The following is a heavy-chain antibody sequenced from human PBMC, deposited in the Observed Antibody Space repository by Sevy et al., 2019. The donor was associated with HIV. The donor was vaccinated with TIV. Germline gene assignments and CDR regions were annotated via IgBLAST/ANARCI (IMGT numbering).Heavy chain of an antibody. J-gene: IGHJ4*02. D-gene: IGHD4-17*01. CDR3: ARDGIDYGDDQEFDY. Sequence: GGSLRLSCAASGFTFSSYSVNWVRQAPGKGLEWVSYISSSSSTIYYADSVKGRFTISRDNAKNSLYLQMNSLRDEDTAVYYCARDGIDYGDDQEFDYWGQGTLVTVSS. CDR1: GFTFSSYS. V-gene: IGHV3-48*02. CDR2: ISSSSSTI.